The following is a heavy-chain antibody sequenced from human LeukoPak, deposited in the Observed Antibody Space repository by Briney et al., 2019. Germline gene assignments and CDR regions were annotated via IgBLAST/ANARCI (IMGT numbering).Heavy chain of an antibody. J-gene: IGHJ6*02. CDR3: ARGDYYYYGMDV. CDR1: GYTFTSYD. Sequence: ASVKVSCKASGYTFTSYDINWVRQATGQGLEWMGWMNPNNGNTGYAQKFQGRVTMTRNTSISTAYMELSSLRSEDTAVYYCARGDYYYYGMDVWGQGTTVTVSS. CDR2: MNPNNGNT. V-gene: IGHV1-8*02.